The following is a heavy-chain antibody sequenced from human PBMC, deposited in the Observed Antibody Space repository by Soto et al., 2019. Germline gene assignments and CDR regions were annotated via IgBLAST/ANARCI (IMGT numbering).Heavy chain of an antibody. Sequence: QLQLHESGPGLVKPSETLSLTCTVSGGSSSSSFYYWGWIRQPPGQGLEWLGTIYSLWNTYYNPSLKSRVPISVDKSKSQLFLKLSSVTAPDTAVYYCGRQIYDSSGYYYAYWGQGTLVTVSS. CDR1: GGSSSSSFYY. D-gene: IGHD3-22*01. CDR3: GRQIYDSSGYYYAY. J-gene: IGHJ4*02. CDR2: IYSLWNT. V-gene: IGHV4-39*01.